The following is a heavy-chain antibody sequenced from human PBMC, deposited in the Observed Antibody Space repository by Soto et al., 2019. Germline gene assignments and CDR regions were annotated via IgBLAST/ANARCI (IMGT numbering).Heavy chain of an antibody. J-gene: IGHJ3*02. D-gene: IGHD3-22*01. CDR2: ISGSGGST. Sequence: PGGSLRLSCAASGFTFSSYAMSWVRQAPGKGLEWVSAISGSGGSTYYADSVKGRFTISRDNSKNTLYLQMNSLRAEDTAVYYCAKAIPSITMIVVVRDAFDIWGQGTMVTVSS. CDR3: AKAIPSITMIVVVRDAFDI. CDR1: GFTFSSYA. V-gene: IGHV3-23*01.